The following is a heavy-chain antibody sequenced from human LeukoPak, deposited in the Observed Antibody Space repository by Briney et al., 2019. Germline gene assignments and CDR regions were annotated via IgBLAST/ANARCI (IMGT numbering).Heavy chain of an antibody. CDR2: IKQDGSEK. Sequence: GGSLRLSCAASGFTFSSYWTSWVRQAPGKGLEWVANIKQDGSEKYYVDSVKGRFTISRDNAKNSLYLQMNSLRAEDTAVYYCARGLYYYYGMDVWGQGTTVTVSS. J-gene: IGHJ6*02. CDR3: ARGLYYYYGMDV. D-gene: IGHD4-11*01. V-gene: IGHV3-7*04. CDR1: GFTFSSYW.